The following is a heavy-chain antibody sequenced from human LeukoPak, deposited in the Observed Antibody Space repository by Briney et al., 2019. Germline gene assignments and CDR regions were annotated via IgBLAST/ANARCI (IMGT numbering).Heavy chain of an antibody. Sequence: ASVKVSCKVSGYTLTELSIHWVRQAPGKGLEWMGGFDPEDGETIYAQKFQGRVTMTEDTSTDTAYMELSSLRSEDTAVYYCATVTVGGTVFDLWGRGTLVTVSS. D-gene: IGHD1-7*01. J-gene: IGHJ2*01. CDR2: FDPEDGET. CDR3: ATVTVGGTVFDL. CDR1: GYTLTELS. V-gene: IGHV1-24*01.